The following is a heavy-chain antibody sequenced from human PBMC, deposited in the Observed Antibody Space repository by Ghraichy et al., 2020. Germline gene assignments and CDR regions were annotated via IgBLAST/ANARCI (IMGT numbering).Heavy chain of an antibody. D-gene: IGHD6-13*01. Sequence: SQTLSLTCTVSGGSISSCGYYWSWIRQHPGKGLEWIGYIYYSGSTYYNPSLKSRVTISVDTSKNQFSLKLSSVTAADTAVYYCARGISSSWSFDYWGQGTLVTVSS. CDR3: ARGISSSWSFDY. V-gene: IGHV4-31*03. CDR1: GGSISSCGYY. J-gene: IGHJ4*02. CDR2: IYYSGST.